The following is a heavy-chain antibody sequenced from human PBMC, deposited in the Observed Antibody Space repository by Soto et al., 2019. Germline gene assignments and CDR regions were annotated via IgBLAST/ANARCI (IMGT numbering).Heavy chain of an antibody. V-gene: IGHV3-23*01. Sequence: GGSLRLSCAASGFTFSSYAMSWVRQAPGKGLEWVSAISGSGGSTYYADSVKGRFTISRDNSKNTLYLQMNSLRAEDTAVYYCAKPLDGDYYYYYMDVWGKGTTVTVSS. J-gene: IGHJ6*03. CDR2: ISGSGGST. CDR1: GFTFSSYA. D-gene: IGHD4-17*01. CDR3: AKPLDGDYYYYYMDV.